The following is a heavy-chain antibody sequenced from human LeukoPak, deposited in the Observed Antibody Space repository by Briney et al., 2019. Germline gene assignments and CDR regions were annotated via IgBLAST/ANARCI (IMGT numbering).Heavy chain of an antibody. V-gene: IGHV4-59*12. Sequence: SETLSLTCTVSGGSISSYYWSWIRQPPGKGLEWIGYIYYSGSTYYNPSLKSRVTISVDTSKNQFSLKLSSVTAADTAVYYCARGKQYYYDSPLGDAFDIWGQGTMVTVSS. CDR2: IYYSGST. J-gene: IGHJ3*02. D-gene: IGHD3-22*01. CDR3: ARGKQYYYDSPLGDAFDI. CDR1: GGSISSYY.